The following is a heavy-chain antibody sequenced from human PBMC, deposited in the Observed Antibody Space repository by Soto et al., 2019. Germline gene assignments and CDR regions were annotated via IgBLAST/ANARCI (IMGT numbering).Heavy chain of an antibody. D-gene: IGHD3-10*01. CDR3: ATRMVRGVIITDLKIYGMDV. V-gene: IGHV1-69*13. CDR2: IIPIFGTA. CDR1: GGTFSSYA. Sequence: SVKVSCKASGGTFSSYAISWVRQAPGQGLEWMGGIIPIFGTANYAQKFQGRVTITADESTSTAYMELSSLRSEDTAVYYCATRMVRGVIITDLKIYGMDVWGQGTTVTVSS. J-gene: IGHJ6*02.